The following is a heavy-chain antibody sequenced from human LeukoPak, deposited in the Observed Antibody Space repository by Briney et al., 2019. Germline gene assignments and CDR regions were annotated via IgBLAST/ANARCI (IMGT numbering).Heavy chain of an antibody. J-gene: IGHJ6*02. D-gene: IGHD6-19*01. CDR2: INHSGST. CDR1: GGSFSDYY. V-gene: IGHV4-34*01. CDR3: ARTLIAVAGYYYYGMDV. Sequence: SETLSLTCAVYGGSFSDYYWSWIRQPPGKGLEWIAEINHSGSTNYNPSLKSRVTISVDTSKNQFSLKLSSVTAADTAVYYCARTLIAVAGYYYYGMDVWGQGTTVTVSS.